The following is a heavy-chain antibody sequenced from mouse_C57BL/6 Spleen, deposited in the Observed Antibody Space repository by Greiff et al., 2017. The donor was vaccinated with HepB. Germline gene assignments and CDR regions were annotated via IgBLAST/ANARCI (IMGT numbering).Heavy chain of an antibody. CDR3: SRQRYYDYAPDAMDY. J-gene: IGHJ4*01. D-gene: IGHD2-4*01. CDR2: ISGGGGNT. Sequence: DVQLVESGGGLVKPGGSLKLSCAASGFTFSSYTMSWVRQTPEKRLEWVATISGGGGNTYYPDSVKGRFTISRDNAKNTLYLQMSSLRSEDTALYYCSRQRYYDYAPDAMDYWGQGTSVTVSS. CDR1: GFTFSSYT. V-gene: IGHV5-9*01.